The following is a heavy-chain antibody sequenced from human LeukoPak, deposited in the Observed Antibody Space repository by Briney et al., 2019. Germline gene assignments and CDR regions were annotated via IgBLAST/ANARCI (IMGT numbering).Heavy chain of an antibody. J-gene: IGHJ6*02. D-gene: IGHD4-17*01. V-gene: IGHV4-39*07. Sequence: PSETLSLTCTVSGGSISSSSYYWGWIRQPPGKGLEWIGSIYYSGSTYYNPSLKSRVTISVDTSKNQFSLKLSSVTAADTAVYYCASLYTVTTGYYGMDVWGQGTTVTVSS. CDR3: ASLYTVTTGYYGMDV. CDR1: GGSISSSSYY. CDR2: IYYSGST.